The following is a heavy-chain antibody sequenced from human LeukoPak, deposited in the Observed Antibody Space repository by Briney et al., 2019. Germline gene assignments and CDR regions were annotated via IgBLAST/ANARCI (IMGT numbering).Heavy chain of an antibody. J-gene: IGHJ4*02. CDR2: ISWSSGII. V-gene: IGHV3-9*01. CDR1: GFIFDDHG. Sequence: GGSLRLSCAASGFIFDDHGMHWVRQAPGKGLEWVSGISWSSGIIGYADSVKGRFTISRDNAKNSLYLQMNSLRAEDTAVYYCARDLGQQLANFDYWGQGTLVTVSS. D-gene: IGHD6-13*01. CDR3: ARDLGQQLANFDY.